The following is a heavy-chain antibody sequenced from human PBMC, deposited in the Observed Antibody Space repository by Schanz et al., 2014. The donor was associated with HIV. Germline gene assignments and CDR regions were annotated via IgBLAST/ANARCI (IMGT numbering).Heavy chain of an antibody. V-gene: IGHV3-33*05. Sequence: QVQLVESGGGVVQPGRSLRLSCVASGFTFDNYGMHWVRQAPGKGLEWGAVMSYDGIRKNYADSVNGRFTISRDNSKNTLYLQMNNLRAEDTAVYGCARQGLRFSFWLDYWGQGTPVTVS. CDR2: MSYDGIRK. D-gene: IGHD4-17*01. CDR3: ARQGLRFSFWLDY. CDR1: GFTFDNYG. J-gene: IGHJ4*02.